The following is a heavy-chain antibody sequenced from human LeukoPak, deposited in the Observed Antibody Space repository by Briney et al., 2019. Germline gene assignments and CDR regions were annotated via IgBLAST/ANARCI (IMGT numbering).Heavy chain of an antibody. CDR3: ARKDYDSSGQFDY. CDR1: GCSISSSNW. Sequence: SETLSLTCAVSGCSISSSNWWCWGRHPPGKGLEWIGEIYHSGSTNYTPSLKSRVTISVDKSKNQFSLKLSTLTAADSAVYYCARKDYDSSGQFDYWGQGTLVTVSS. J-gene: IGHJ4*02. V-gene: IGHV4-4*02. D-gene: IGHD3-22*01. CDR2: IYHSGST.